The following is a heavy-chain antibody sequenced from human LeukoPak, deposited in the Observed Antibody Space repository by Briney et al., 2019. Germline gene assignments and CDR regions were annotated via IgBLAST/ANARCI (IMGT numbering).Heavy chain of an antibody. CDR2: ISRDSANI. CDR1: GFTFDDYV. D-gene: IGHD2-2*01. CDR3: ARDFCTGCNYYFYGMDV. V-gene: IGHV3-9*01. J-gene: IGHJ6*02. Sequence: GRPLRLSCAASGFTFDDYVMHWVRQAPGRGLEWVSGISRDSANIGYADSVKGRFTISRDNAKNSLYLQMNSLTTEDTALYYCARDFCTGCNYYFYGMDVWGRGTTVTVSS.